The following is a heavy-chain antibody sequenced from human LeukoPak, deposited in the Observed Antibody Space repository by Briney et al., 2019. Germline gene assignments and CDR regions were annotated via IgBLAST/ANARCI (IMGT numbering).Heavy chain of an antibody. CDR1: GFTFSSYS. CDR2: ISSASNTI. V-gene: IGHV3-48*01. Sequence: GGSLRLSCAASGFTFSSYSMNWVRQAPGKGLEWISYISSASNTIYYADSVKGRFTISRDNAKNSVYLQMNSLRAEDTAMNYCARDGWFGDYNWFDPWGQGTLVTVSS. J-gene: IGHJ5*02. CDR3: ARDGWFGDYNWFDP. D-gene: IGHD3-10*01.